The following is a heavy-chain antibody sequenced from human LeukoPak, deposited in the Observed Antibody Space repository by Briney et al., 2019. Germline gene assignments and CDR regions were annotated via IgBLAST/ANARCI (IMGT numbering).Heavy chain of an antibody. CDR1: GYSISSGYY. CDR3: ARRRGDLNWFDP. V-gene: IGHV4-38-2*02. J-gene: IGHJ5*02. CDR2: IHYSGTT. Sequence: SETLSLTCTVSGYSISSGYYWGWIRQPPGKGLECIGGIHYSGTTYHTPSLKSRVTLSVDTSKNQFSLKLTSMTAADTAVYYCARRRGDLNWFDPWGQGTLVTVSS. D-gene: IGHD3-10*01.